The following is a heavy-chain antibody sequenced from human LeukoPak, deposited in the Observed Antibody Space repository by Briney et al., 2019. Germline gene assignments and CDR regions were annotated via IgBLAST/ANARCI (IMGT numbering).Heavy chain of an antibody. D-gene: IGHD3-22*01. V-gene: IGHV1-18*01. CDR3: ARSDYYDSRGFFDY. CDR1: GYTFTSYG. CDR2: ISAYNGNT. Sequence: ASVKVSCKASGYTFTSYGISWVRQAPGQGLEWMGWISAYNGNTNYAQKLQGRVTMTTDTSTSTAYMELRGLRSDDTAVYYCARSDYYDSRGFFDYWGQGTLVTVSS. J-gene: IGHJ4*02.